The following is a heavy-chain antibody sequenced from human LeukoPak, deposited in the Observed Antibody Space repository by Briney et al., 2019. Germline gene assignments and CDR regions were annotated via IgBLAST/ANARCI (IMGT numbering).Heavy chain of an antibody. CDR1: GFTFGTYA. J-gene: IGHJ3*02. CDR2: ILNNGVST. D-gene: IGHD6-19*01. Sequence: GGSLRLSCAASGFTFGTYAMTWVRQAPGMGLEWVSTILNNGVSTYHADSVKGRFTISRDNSKNTLYLQMNSLRAEDTAVYYCARGSGWYLSTGAFDIWGQGTMVTVSS. CDR3: ARGSGWYLSTGAFDI. V-gene: IGHV3-23*01.